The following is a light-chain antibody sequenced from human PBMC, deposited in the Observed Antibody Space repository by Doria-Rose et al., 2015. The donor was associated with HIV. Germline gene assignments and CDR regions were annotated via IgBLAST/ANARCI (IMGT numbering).Light chain of an antibody. Sequence: EIVLTQSPDTLSLSPGERATLSCRASPSVSSSYLAWYQQKPGQAPRLLIYGASSRATGIPDRFSGSGSGTDFTLTIDRLEPEDFVVYYCQQYGSSPTFGQGTKVEIK. CDR1: PSVSSSY. V-gene: IGKV3-20*01. J-gene: IGKJ1*01. CDR2: GAS. CDR3: QQYGSSPT.